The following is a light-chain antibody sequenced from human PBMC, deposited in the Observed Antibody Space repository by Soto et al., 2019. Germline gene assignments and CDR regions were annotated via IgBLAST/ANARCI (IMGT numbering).Light chain of an antibody. Sequence: DIQMTQSPSSLSASVEDRVIITCRASQSISNHLNWYQQKPGKAPKRLIYAASSLQSGVPSRFSGSGSGTEFTLTISSLQPEDFATYYCLQHNSYPQTFGQGTKVDIK. V-gene: IGKV1-17*01. J-gene: IGKJ1*01. CDR2: AAS. CDR1: QSISNH. CDR3: LQHNSYPQT.